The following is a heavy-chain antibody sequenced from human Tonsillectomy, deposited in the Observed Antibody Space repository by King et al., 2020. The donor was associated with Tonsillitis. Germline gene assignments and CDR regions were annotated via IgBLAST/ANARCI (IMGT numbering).Heavy chain of an antibody. J-gene: IGHJ4*02. V-gene: IGHV3-9*01. Sequence: VQLVESGGGLVQPGRSLRLSCAASGFTFDDYAMHWVRQAPGKGLEWVSGISWNSGSIGYANSVKGRFTISRDNAKNSLYLKMNSLRADDTALYYCATARCTVAGPSNYRDYCGQRTLVTVSS. CDR1: GFTFDDYA. CDR2: ISWNSGSI. D-gene: IGHD6-19*01. CDR3: ATARCTVAGPSNYRDY.